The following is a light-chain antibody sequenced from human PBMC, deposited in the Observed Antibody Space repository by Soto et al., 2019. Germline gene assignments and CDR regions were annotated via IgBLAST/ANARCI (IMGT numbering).Light chain of an antibody. CDR2: KAS. CDR3: QQYNHYQWT. J-gene: IGKJ1*01. CDR1: QSISMW. V-gene: IGKV1-5*03. Sequence: DVQMTQSPSTLSASVGDSVTITCRASQSISMWLAWYQQKAGKAPNLLIYKASSLEGGVPSRFSGSGSGTEFTLTISSLQSDEFATYYCQQYNHYQWTFGQGTKVEV.